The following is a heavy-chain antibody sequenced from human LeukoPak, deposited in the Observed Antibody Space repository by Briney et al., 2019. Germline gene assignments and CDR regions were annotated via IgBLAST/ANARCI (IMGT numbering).Heavy chain of an antibody. D-gene: IGHD3-10*01. CDR2: MNPNSGNT. Sequence: ASVKVSCKASGYTFTSYDINWVRQATGQGLEWMGWMNPNSGNTGYAQKFQGRVTMTRNTSISTAYMELSSLRSEDTAVYYCATAGSGSYSFDYWGQGTLVTVSS. CDR3: ATAGSGSYSFDY. J-gene: IGHJ4*02. V-gene: IGHV1-8*01. CDR1: GYTFTSYD.